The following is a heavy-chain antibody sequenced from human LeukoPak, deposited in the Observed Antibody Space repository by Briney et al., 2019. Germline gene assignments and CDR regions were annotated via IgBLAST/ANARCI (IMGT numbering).Heavy chain of an antibody. D-gene: IGHD2-15*01. CDR2: IRYDGSNK. CDR1: GFTFSSYG. CDR3: AKGGYCSGGSCSFFDY. J-gene: IGHJ4*02. V-gene: IGHV3-30*02. Sequence: GGSLRLSCAASGFTFSSYGMHWVRQAPGKGLEWVAFIRYDGSNKYYADSVKGRFTISRDNSKNTLYLQMNSLRAEDTAVYYCAKGGYCSGGSCSFFDYWGQGTLVTVSS.